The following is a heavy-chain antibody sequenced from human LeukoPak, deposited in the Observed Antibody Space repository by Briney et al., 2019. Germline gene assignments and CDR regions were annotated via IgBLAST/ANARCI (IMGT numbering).Heavy chain of an antibody. CDR2: IRYDGSNK. V-gene: IGHV3-30*02. CDR3: AKDPSDYYDSSGYQDY. Sequence: GGSLRLSCAASGFTFSSYGMHWVRQAPGKGLEWVAFIRYDGSNKYYADSVKGRFTISRDNSKNTLYLQMNSLRAEDTAVYYCAKDPSDYYDSSGYQDYWGQGTLVTVSS. D-gene: IGHD3-22*01. CDR1: GFTFSSYG. J-gene: IGHJ4*02.